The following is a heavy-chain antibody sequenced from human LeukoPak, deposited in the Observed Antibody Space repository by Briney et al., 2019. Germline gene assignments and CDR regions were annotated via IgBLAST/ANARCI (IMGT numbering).Heavy chain of an antibody. D-gene: IGHD6-13*01. Sequence: ASVKVSYKASGYTFTSYGISWVRQAPGQGLEWMGWISAYNGNTNYAQKLQGRVTMTTDTSTSTAYMELRSLRSDDTAVYYCARDSGYSSSLGSRPDYWGQGTLVTVSS. CDR3: ARDSGYSSSLGSRPDY. CDR2: ISAYNGNT. V-gene: IGHV1-18*01. CDR1: GYTFTSYG. J-gene: IGHJ4*02.